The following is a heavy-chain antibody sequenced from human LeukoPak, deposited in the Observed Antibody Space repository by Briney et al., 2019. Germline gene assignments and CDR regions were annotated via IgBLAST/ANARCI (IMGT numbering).Heavy chain of an antibody. J-gene: IGHJ4*02. V-gene: IGHV1-18*01. CDR3: ARDSSGWTDY. CDR1: GGTFSSYA. CDR2: ISAYNGNT. Sequence: ASVKVSCKASGGTFSSYAISWVRQAPGQGLEWMGWISAYNGNTNYAQKLQGRVTMTTDTSTSTAYMELRSLRSDDTAVYYCARDSSGWTDYWGQGTLVTVSS. D-gene: IGHD6-19*01.